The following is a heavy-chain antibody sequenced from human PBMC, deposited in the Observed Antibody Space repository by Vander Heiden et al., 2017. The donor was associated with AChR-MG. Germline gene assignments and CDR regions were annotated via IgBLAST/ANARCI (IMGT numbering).Heavy chain of an antibody. CDR2: ISSSSSTI. CDR3: ASLNPNRDGITWDRYWYFDV. V-gene: IGHV3-48*04. D-gene: IGHD3-16*02. CDR1: GFTFSTYG. Sequence: EVQLVESGGGLVQPGGSLRLSCSASGFTFSTYGFTWVRQAPGKGLEWVAFISSSSSTIYYADSVEGRFTISRDDANNSLFLQMTSLRAEDTAVYYCASLNPNRDGITWDRYWYFDVWGRGTLVTVSS. J-gene: IGHJ2*01.